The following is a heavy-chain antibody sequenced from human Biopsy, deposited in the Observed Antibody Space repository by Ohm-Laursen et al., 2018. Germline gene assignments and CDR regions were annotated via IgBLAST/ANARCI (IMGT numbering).Heavy chain of an antibody. CDR3: ARGEVTFGELIVSLDS. CDR1: GYNFISYS. Sequence: ASVKVSCKPSGYNFISYSINWVRQAPGQGLEWMGWIRPLNGDTKYGQKFQDRVTMTTDTSTSTVYMELTSLRSDDTAVYYCARGEVTFGELIVSLDSWGQGALVTVSS. D-gene: IGHD3-16*02. CDR2: IRPLNGDT. J-gene: IGHJ5*01. V-gene: IGHV1-18*01.